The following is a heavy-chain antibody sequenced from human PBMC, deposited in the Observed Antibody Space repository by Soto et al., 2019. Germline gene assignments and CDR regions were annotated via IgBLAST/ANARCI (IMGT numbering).Heavy chain of an antibody. CDR2: ISGNGVTT. CDR3: AKMYSSGWYYEDY. V-gene: IGHV3-23*01. J-gene: IGHJ4*02. CDR1: GFTFSSYA. Sequence: EVQLLESGGGDLVQPGGSLRLSCAASGFTFSSYAMSWVRQAPGKGLEWVSTISGNGVTTYYAGSVKGRFTISRDNSKNTLYLQLNSLRAEDTAVYYCAKMYSSGWYYEDYWGQGTLVTVSS. D-gene: IGHD6-19*01.